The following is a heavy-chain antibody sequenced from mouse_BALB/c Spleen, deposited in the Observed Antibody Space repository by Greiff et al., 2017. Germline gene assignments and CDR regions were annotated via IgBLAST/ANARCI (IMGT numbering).Heavy chain of an antibody. CDR3: ARGELRAYFDY. V-gene: IGHV1-14*01. D-gene: IGHD2-4*01. CDR2: INPYNDGT. Sequence: VQLKQSGPELVKPGASVKMSCKASGYTFTSYVMHWVKQKPGQGLEWIGYINPYNDGTKYNEKFKGKATLTSDKSSSTAYMELSSLTSEDSAVYYCARGELRAYFDYWGQGTTLTVSS. CDR1: GYTFTSYV. J-gene: IGHJ2*01.